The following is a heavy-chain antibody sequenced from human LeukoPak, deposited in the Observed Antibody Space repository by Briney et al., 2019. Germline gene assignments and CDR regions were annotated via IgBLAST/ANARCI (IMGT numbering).Heavy chain of an antibody. D-gene: IGHD3-22*01. CDR3: ARAYYDSSGYSDY. V-gene: IGHV1-2*02. J-gene: IGHJ4*02. CDR2: INPNSGGT. CDR1: GYTFTGYY. Sequence: ASVKVSCKASGYTFTGYYMHWLRQAPGQGLEWMGWINPNSGGTNYAQKFQGRVTMTRDTSISTAYMELSRLRSDDTAVYYCARAYYDSSGYSDYWGQGTLVTVSS.